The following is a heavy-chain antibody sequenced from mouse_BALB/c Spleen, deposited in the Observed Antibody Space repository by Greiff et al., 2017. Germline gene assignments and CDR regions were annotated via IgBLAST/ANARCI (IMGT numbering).Heavy chain of an antibody. CDR2: IYPGSGST. CDR3: TRGGY. CDR1: GYTFTSYW. V-gene: IGHV1S22*01. Sequence: LQQPGSELVRPGASVKLSCTASGYTFTSYWMHWVKQRPGQGLEWIGNIYPGSGSTNYAEKFKSKATLTVDTSSSTAYLQLSSLTSEDSAVYYCTRGGYWGQGTTPTVPS. J-gene: IGHJ2*01.